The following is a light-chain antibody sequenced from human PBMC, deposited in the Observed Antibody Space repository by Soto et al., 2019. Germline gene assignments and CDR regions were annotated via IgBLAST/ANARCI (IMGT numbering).Light chain of an antibody. Sequence: DIQVTQSPSSVSASVVDRFTITFLASQYIACYLAWYQHKPGRTPELLIHGASRLQSGVPARFSGSGSGTDFTLSINSLQPEDFATYYCQQAYSFPITFGQGTRLEIK. V-gene: IGKV1D-12*01. CDR3: QQAYSFPIT. CDR2: GAS. CDR1: QYIACY. J-gene: IGKJ5*01.